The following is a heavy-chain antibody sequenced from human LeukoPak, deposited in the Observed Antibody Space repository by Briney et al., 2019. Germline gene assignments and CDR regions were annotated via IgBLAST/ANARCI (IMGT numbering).Heavy chain of an antibody. D-gene: IGHD2-2*01. CDR2: IIPILGIA. CDR3: ASSVPAATGEGDAFDI. V-gene: IGHV1-69*02. J-gene: IGHJ3*02. CDR1: GGTFSSYT. Sequence: SVKVSCKASGGTFSSYTISWVRQAPGQGPEWMGRIIPILGIANYAQKFQGRVTITADKSTSTAYMELSSLRSEDTAVYYCASSVPAATGEGDAFDIWGQGTMVTVSS.